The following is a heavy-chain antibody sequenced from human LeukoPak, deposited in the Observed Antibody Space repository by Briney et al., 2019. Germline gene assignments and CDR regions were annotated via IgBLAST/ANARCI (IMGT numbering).Heavy chain of an antibody. V-gene: IGHV4-4*02. CDR3: ARGTQANVPAAKRGDWFDP. J-gene: IGHJ5*02. D-gene: IGHD2-2*01. Sequence: SSGTLSLTCAVSGGSISSSNWWSWVRQPPGKGLGWIGEIYHSGSTNYNPSLKSRVTISVDKSKNQFSLKLSSVTAADTAVYYCARGTQANVPAAKRGDWFDPWGQGTLVTVSS. CDR1: GGSISSSNW. CDR2: IYHSGST.